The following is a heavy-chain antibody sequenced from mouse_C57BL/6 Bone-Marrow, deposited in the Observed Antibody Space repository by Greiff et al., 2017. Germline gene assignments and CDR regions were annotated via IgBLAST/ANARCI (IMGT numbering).Heavy chain of an antibody. D-gene: IGHD2-1*01. CDR2: ISGGGGNT. Sequence: LQQSGGGLVKPGGSLKLSCAASGFTFSSYTMSWVRQTPEKRLEWVATISGGGGNTYYPDSVKGRFTISRDNAKNTLYLQMSSLRSEDTALYYCARHEDYGNFHWYFDVWGTGTTVTVSS. J-gene: IGHJ1*03. CDR1: GFTFSSYT. CDR3: ARHEDYGNFHWYFDV. V-gene: IGHV5-9*01.